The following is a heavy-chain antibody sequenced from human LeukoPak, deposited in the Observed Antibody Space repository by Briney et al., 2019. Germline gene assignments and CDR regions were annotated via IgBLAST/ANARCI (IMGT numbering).Heavy chain of an antibody. D-gene: IGHD1-7*01. Sequence: SETLSLTCTVSGGSISSGSYYWSWIRQPAGKGLEWIGRIYTSGSTNYNPSLKSRVTISVDTSKNQFSLKLSSVTAADTAVYYCARGVTNYNWFDPWGQGTLVTVSS. CDR2: IYTSGST. J-gene: IGHJ5*02. CDR3: ARGVTNYNWFDP. CDR1: GGSISSGSYY. V-gene: IGHV4-61*02.